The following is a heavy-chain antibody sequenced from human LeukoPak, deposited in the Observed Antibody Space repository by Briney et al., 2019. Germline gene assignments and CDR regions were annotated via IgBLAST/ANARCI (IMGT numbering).Heavy chain of an antibody. V-gene: IGHV4-59*01. CDR2: IYYSGST. Sequence: SETLSLTCTVSGGSISSYYWSWIRQPPGKGLEWIGYIYYSGSTNYNPSLKSRVTISVDTSKNQFSLKLSSVTAADTAAYYCAGTDYYGSGRPYWGQGTLVTVSS. J-gene: IGHJ4*02. CDR3: AGTDYYGSGRPY. D-gene: IGHD3-10*01. CDR1: GGSISSYY.